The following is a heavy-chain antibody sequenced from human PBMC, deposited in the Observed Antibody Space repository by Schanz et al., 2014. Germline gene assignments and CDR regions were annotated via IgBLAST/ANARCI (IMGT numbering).Heavy chain of an antibody. CDR1: GFTFSSHS. CDR3: VRDTDYHFDY. J-gene: IGHJ4*02. Sequence: EVQLVESGGGLVQPGGSLRLSCAASGFTFSSHSMNWVRQAPGKGLVWVSRTSNDGSFTTFADSVKGRFTISRDNAKNTLYLQMNXXXXEDTAVYYCVRDTDYHFDYWGQGTLVTVAS. CDR2: TSNDGSFT. D-gene: IGHD4-17*01. V-gene: IGHV3-74*01.